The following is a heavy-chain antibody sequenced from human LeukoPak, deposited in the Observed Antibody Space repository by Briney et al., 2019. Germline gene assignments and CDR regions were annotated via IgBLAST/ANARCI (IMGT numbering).Heavy chain of an antibody. Sequence: PSETLPLSCAVYGGSFSGYYWSWIRQPPGKGLEWIGEINHSGSTNYNPSLKSRVTISVDTSKNQFSLKLSSVTAADTAVYYCARLFTIFGGPPLRDYWGQGTLVTVSS. D-gene: IGHD3-3*01. CDR2: INHSGST. CDR3: ARLFTIFGGPPLRDY. J-gene: IGHJ4*02. CDR1: GGSFSGYY. V-gene: IGHV4-34*01.